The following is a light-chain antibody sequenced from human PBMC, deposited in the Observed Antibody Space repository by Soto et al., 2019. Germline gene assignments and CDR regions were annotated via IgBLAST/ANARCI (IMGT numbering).Light chain of an antibody. CDR1: QTVSSN. CDR2: GAS. J-gene: IGKJ5*01. Sequence: EIVMTQSPATLSVSPGERATLSCRASQTVSSNLAWYQQKPGQAPRLLIYGASTRATGIPARFSGSGSGTEFTLTISSLQSEDFAVYYCKQYNNWPITFGPGTRLEIK. V-gene: IGKV3-15*01. CDR3: KQYNNWPIT.